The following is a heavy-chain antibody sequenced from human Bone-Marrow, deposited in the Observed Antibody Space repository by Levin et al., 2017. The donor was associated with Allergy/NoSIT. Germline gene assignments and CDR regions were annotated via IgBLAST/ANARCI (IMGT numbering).Heavy chain of an antibody. J-gene: IGHJ2*01. V-gene: IGHV4-61*02. CDR2: IHSTGST. D-gene: IGHD4-17*01. Sequence: PSETLSLTCNVSGVSVTSANYYWSWMRQPAGKGLEWIGRIHSTGSTSYSPSLKSRVTISLDTFKNQFALTINSVTAADTALYFCARGIIDTVTAVRTYWYYDLWGRGTLVTVSS. CDR1: GVSVTSANYY. CDR3: ARGIIDTVTAVRTYWYYDL.